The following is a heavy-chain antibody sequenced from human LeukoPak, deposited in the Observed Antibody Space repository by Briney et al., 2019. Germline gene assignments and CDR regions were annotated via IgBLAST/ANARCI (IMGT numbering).Heavy chain of an antibody. J-gene: IGHJ5*02. V-gene: IGHV3-21*01. D-gene: IGHD3-3*01. CDR1: RFTFSSYS. CDR3: ARGGTYDFWSYNWFDP. CDR2: ISSSSSYI. Sequence: SGGSLRLSCAASRFTFSSYSMNWVRQAPGKGLEWVSSISSSSSYIYYADSVKGRFTISRDNAKNSLYLQMNSLRAEDTAVYYCARGGTYDFWSYNWFDPWGQGTLVTVSS.